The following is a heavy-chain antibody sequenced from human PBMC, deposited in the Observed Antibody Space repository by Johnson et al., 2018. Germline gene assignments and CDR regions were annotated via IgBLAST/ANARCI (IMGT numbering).Heavy chain of an antibody. Sequence: QVQLQESGPGLVKPSETLSLTCTVSGGSITNNFWSWVRQPPGKGLEYIGFIHYTGDTDYSPSLKSRVTISLDTSNNQFSLNLDAVTAADTAVYYCASGAGWLIDYWGQGTLVTVSS. V-gene: IGHV4-59*01. J-gene: IGHJ4*02. D-gene: IGHD6-19*01. CDR3: ASGAGWLIDY. CDR2: IHYTGDT. CDR1: GGSITNNF.